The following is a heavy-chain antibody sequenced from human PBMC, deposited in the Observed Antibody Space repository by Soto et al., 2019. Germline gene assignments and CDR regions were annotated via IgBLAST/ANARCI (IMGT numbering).Heavy chain of an antibody. CDR3: ARDPSAGDSAGY. CDR2: LIPTLGIA. Sequence: QVQLVQSGAEVKKPGSSVKVSCKASGGTFSSYTISCVRQAPGQGLEWMGRLIPTLGIANYAQKCQGRVTITADKTTSTAYMELSSLRAEDTALYYCARDPSAGDSAGYWGQGTLVTVSS. CDR1: GGTFSSYT. J-gene: IGHJ4*02. D-gene: IGHD2-21*01. V-gene: IGHV1-69*08.